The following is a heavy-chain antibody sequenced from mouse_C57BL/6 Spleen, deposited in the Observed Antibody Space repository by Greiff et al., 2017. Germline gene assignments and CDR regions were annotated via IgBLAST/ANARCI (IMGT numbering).Heavy chain of an antibody. CDR3: ARQDYGSSYWYFDF. V-gene: IGHV5-17*01. Sequence: EVKLVESGGGLVKPGGSLKLSCAASGFTFSDYGMHWVRQAPEKGLEWVAYISSGSSTIYYADTVKGRFTISRDNAKNTLFLQMTSLRSEDTAMYYCARQDYGSSYWYFDFWGTGTTVTVSS. CDR1: GFTFSDYG. CDR2: ISSGSSTI. D-gene: IGHD1-1*01. J-gene: IGHJ1*03.